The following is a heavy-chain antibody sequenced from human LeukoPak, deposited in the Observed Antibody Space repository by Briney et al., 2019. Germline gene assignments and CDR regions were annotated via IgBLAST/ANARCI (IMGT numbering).Heavy chain of an antibody. CDR2: IISSGSTI. D-gene: IGHD3-10*01. CDR3: ARDGLPGL. V-gene: IGHV3-48*03. CDR1: GFTFSSYE. J-gene: IGHJ4*02. Sequence: GGSLRLSCAASGFTFSSYEMNWVRQAPGKGLEWVSYIISSGSTIYYADSVKGRFTISRDNAKNSLYMQMNSPRAEDTAVYYCARDGLPGLWGQGTLVTVSS.